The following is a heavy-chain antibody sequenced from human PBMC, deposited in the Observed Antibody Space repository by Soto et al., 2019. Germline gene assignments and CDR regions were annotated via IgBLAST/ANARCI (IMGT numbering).Heavy chain of an antibody. D-gene: IGHD5-18*01. CDR1: GVNFIPYA. V-gene: IGHV3-64*01. Sequence: GGSLRLSCEASGVNFIPYAMQWVRQAPGKGLEFVSSISGNGGTTNYAYSVKGRFTISRDNSRDTLYLQMGSLRPEDMAVYYCARDGRAMNDYWGQGTLVTVSS. CDR3: ARDGRAMNDY. J-gene: IGHJ4*02. CDR2: ISGNGGTT.